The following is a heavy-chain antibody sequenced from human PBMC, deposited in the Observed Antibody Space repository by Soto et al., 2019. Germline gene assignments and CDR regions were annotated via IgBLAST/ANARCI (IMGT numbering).Heavy chain of an antibody. Sequence: QLQLQESGPGLVKPSETLSLTCTVSGGSFSSSSYYWGWIRQPPGKGLEWIGSIYYSGSTYYNPSFKCRVPMSVDPSKNQFSLKLISVTAADTAVYYCARHWITMVRGVCHFDYWGQGTLVTVSS. CDR3: ARHWITMVRGVCHFDY. CDR2: IYYSGST. J-gene: IGHJ4*02. V-gene: IGHV4-39*01. CDR1: GGSFSSSSYY. D-gene: IGHD3-10*01.